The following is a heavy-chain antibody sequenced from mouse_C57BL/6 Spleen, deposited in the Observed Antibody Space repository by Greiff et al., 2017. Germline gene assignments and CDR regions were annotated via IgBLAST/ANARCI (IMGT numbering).Heavy chain of an antibody. CDR1: GYTFTSYW. V-gene: IGHV1-50*01. CDR2: IDPSDSYT. CDR3: ARSDGYYLHWYFDV. J-gene: IGHJ1*03. D-gene: IGHD2-3*01. Sequence: VQLQQPGAELVKPGASVKLSCKASGYTFTSYWMQWVKQRPGQGLEWIGEIDPSDSYTNYNQKFKGKATLTVDTSSSTAYMQLSSLTSEDSAVYYCARSDGYYLHWYFDVWGTGTTVTVSS.